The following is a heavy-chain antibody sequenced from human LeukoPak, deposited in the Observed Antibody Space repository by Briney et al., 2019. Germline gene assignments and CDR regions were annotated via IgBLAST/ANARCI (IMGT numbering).Heavy chain of an antibody. CDR3: AKDKTRYYYDSSGYYRDPIMGYFQH. CDR1: GFTFSSYA. CDR2: ISGSGGST. V-gene: IGHV3-23*01. J-gene: IGHJ1*01. Sequence: PGGSLRLSCAASGFTFSSYAMSWVRQAPGKGLEWVSAISGSGGSTYYADSLKGRFTISRDNSKNTLYVQMDSLRPEDTAVYYCAKDKTRYYYDSSGYYRDPIMGYFQHWGQGTLVTVSS. D-gene: IGHD3-22*01.